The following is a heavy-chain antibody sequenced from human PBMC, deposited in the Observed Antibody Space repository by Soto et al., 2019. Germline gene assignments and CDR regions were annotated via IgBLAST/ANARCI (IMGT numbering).Heavy chain of an antibody. CDR1: GGTFSTYA. V-gene: IGHV1-69*12. CDR3: ARHDCISSSCYYYYYYGMDV. D-gene: IGHD2-2*01. CDR2: IIPIFDTA. J-gene: IGHJ6*02. Sequence: QVQLVQAGGEVKKPGSSVKVSCKASGGTFSTYAISWVRQAPGQGLEWMGGIIPIFDTANYAQEFQGRVTITADESTSTAYMELSSLKSEDTAVYYCARHDCISSSCYYYYYYGMDVWGQGTTVTVSS.